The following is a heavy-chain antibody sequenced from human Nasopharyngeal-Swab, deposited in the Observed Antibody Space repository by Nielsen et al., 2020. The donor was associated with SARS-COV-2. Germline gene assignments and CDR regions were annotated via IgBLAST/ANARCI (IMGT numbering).Heavy chain of an antibody. CDR1: GGSISSDNYS. CDR3: AREVINQAVSDAFDF. Sequence: SETLSLTCTVSGGSISSDNYSWSWIRQRPGKGLEWIGYIHYTGKTYYNPSLESRLTISLDTSRNQFSLMLRSVTAADTAVYYCAREVINQAVSDAFDFWGQGTMFTVSS. J-gene: IGHJ3*01. D-gene: IGHD3-16*02. V-gene: IGHV4-31*03. CDR2: IHYTGKT.